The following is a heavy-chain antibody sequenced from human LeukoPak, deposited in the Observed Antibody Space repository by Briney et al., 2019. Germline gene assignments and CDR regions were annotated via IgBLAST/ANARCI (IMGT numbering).Heavy chain of an antibody. D-gene: IGHD5-18*01. Sequence: PSETLSLTCTVSGGSISSGGYSWSWIRQHPGKGLEWIGYIYYSGSTYYNPSLKSRVTISVDTSKNQFSLKLSSVTAADTAVYYCARARGYSYGPTGRTFDYWGQGTLVTVSS. CDR1: GGSISSGGYS. V-gene: IGHV4-31*03. J-gene: IGHJ4*02. CDR2: IYYSGST. CDR3: ARARGYSYGPTGRTFDY.